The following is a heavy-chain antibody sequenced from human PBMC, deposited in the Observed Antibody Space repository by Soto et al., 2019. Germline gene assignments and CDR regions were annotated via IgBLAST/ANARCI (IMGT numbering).Heavy chain of an antibody. CDR2: INHSGST. Sequence: SETLSLTCAVYGGSFSGYYWSWIRQPPGKGLEWIGEINHSGSTNYNPSLKSRVTISVDTSKNQFSLKLSSVTAADTAVYYCARDRHLGELSLYAPTPFDYWGQGTLVTVSS. CDR3: ARDRHLGELSLYAPTPFDY. J-gene: IGHJ4*02. V-gene: IGHV4-34*01. CDR1: GGSFSGYY. D-gene: IGHD3-16*02.